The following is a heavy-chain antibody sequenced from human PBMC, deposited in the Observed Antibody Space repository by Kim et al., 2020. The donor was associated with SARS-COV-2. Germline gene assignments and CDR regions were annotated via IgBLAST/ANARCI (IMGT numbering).Heavy chain of an antibody. CDR1: GGSISSGGYY. CDR3: ATSGYSYGFVRLDPGAFDI. V-gene: IGHV4-31*03. CDR2: IYYSGST. J-gene: IGHJ3*02. Sequence: SETLSLTCTVSGGSISSGGYYWSWIRQHPGKGLEWIGYIYYSGSTYYNPSLKSRVTISVDTSKNQFSLKLSSVTAADTAVYYCATSGYSYGFVRLDPGAFDIWGQGTMVTVSS. D-gene: IGHD5-18*01.